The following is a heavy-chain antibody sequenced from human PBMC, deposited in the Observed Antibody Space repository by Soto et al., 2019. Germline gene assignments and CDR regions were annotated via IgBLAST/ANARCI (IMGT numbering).Heavy chain of an antibody. V-gene: IGHV1-18*01. CDR1: GYTFTSYG. J-gene: IGHJ4*02. CDR2: ISAHNGNT. D-gene: IGHD1-1*01. CDR3: ARGRYGDY. Sequence: QVHLVQSGAEVKKPGASVKVSCKASGYTFTSYGITWVRQAPGQGLEWMGWISAHNGNTDYAQQLQCRVIVTRDTSTSTAYMELRSLRSDDTAVYYCARGRYGDYWGQGALVTVSS.